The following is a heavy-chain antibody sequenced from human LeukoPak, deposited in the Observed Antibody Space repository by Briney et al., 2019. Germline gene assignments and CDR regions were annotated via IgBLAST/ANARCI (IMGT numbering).Heavy chain of an antibody. J-gene: IGHJ4*02. V-gene: IGHV1-8*01. D-gene: IGHD6-6*01. Sequence: AAVKVSCTASGYTFTSYDINWVRQATGPGLEWMGWITPNSGNTGYAQKLQGRVNMTRNTSISTAYMELSSLESEDTAIYYCARRRSGSSGPPSDHWGQGTLVTVSS. CDR2: ITPNSGNT. CDR1: GYTFTSYD. CDR3: ARRRSGSSGPPSDH.